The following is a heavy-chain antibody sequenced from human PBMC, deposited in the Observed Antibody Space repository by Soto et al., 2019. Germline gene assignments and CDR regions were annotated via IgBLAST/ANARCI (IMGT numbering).Heavy chain of an antibody. Sequence: SETLSLTCTVSGGSIISGGYYFICIRQRPWNGLELIGYIYYSGSTYYNPSLKSRVTISVDTSKNQFSLKLSSVTAADTAVYYCARAITMIVPGAFDTWGQGTMVTVSS. CDR1: GGSIISGGYY. V-gene: IGHV4-31*03. CDR3: ARAITMIVPGAFDT. CDR2: IYYSGST. D-gene: IGHD3-22*01. J-gene: IGHJ3*02.